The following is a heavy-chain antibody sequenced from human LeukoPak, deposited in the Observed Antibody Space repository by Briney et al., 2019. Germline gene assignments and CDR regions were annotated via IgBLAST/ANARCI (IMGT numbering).Heavy chain of an antibody. CDR2: ISSSSSYI. CDR3: ARDLGYSSSWYRKYGMDV. V-gene: IGHV3-21*01. D-gene: IGHD6-13*01. Sequence: GGSLRLSCAASGFTFSSYSVNWVRQAPGKGLEWVSSISSSSSYIYYADSVKGRFTISRDNAKNSLYLQMNSLRAEDTAVYYCARDLGYSSSWYRKYGMDVWGQGTTVTVSS. J-gene: IGHJ6*02. CDR1: GFTFSSYS.